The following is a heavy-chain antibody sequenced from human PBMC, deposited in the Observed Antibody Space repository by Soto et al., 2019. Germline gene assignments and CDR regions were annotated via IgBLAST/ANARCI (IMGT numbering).Heavy chain of an antibody. CDR1: GGSISANGLY. CDR2: IFFSGRT. CDR3: ARSLMDV. J-gene: IGHJ6*03. Sequence: QMQLQESGPGLVKPSETLSLTCTVSGGSISANGLYWGWLRQSPGKGLEGLVSIFFSGRTHYNPSLKSRVTISIDASKNQFSLNLISVTAADTGVYYCARSLMDVWGKGTTVTVSS. V-gene: IGHV4-39*01.